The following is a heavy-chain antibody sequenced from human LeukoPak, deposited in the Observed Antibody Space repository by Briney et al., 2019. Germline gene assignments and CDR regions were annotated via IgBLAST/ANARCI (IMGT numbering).Heavy chain of an antibody. CDR3: ARFAVHRRITVAGQFGLDY. D-gene: IGHD6-19*01. Sequence: GASVKVSCKASGYTFTSYGISWVRQAPGQGLEWMGIINPSGGSTNYAQKFQGRVTMTRDTSTSTVYMELSSLRSEDTAVYYCARFAVHRRITVAGQFGLDYWGQGTLVSLSS. CDR1: GYTFTSYG. CDR2: INPSGGST. J-gene: IGHJ4*02. V-gene: IGHV1-46*01.